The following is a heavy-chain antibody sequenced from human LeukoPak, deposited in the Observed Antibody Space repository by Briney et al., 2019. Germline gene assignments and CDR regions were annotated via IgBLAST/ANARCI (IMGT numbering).Heavy chain of an antibody. CDR2: IYPGDSDT. J-gene: IGHJ4*02. CDR3: ARLYYDFWSGYYESNYFDY. Sequence: GESLKISCKGSGYSFTSYWIGWVRQMPGKGLEWMGIIYPGDSDTGYSPSFQGQVTISADKSISTAYLRWSSLKASDTAMYYCARLYYDFWSGYYESNYFDYWGQGTLVTVSS. V-gene: IGHV5-51*01. D-gene: IGHD3-3*01. CDR1: GYSFTSYW.